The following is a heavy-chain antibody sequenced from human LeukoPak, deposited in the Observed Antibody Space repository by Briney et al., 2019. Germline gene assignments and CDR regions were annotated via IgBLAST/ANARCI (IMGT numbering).Heavy chain of an antibody. Sequence: GGSLRLSCAVSGFTFSSYAMSWVRQAPGKGLEWVSAISGSGGSTYYADSVKGRFTISRDNSKNTLYLQMNSLRAEDTAVYYCAKGRSMTTVTTYFDYWGQGTLVTVSS. CDR1: GFTFSSYA. J-gene: IGHJ4*02. V-gene: IGHV3-23*01. CDR2: ISGSGGST. CDR3: AKGRSMTTVTTYFDY. D-gene: IGHD4-17*01.